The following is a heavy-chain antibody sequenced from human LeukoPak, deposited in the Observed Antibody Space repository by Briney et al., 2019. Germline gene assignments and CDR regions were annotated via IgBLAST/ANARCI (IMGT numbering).Heavy chain of an antibody. CDR1: GFTFSSYG. Sequence: GGTLRLSCAASGFTFSSYGMSWVRQAPGKGLAWVSAISGGGGNTYYADSVKGRFTISRDNSKNTLYLQMNSLRAEDTAVYYCAKGLPSRDNWFDPWGQGTLVTVSS. J-gene: IGHJ5*02. V-gene: IGHV3-23*01. CDR2: ISGGGGNT. CDR3: AKGLPSRDNWFDP.